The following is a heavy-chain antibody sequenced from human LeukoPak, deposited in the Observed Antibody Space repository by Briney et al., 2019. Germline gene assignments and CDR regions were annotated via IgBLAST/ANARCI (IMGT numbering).Heavy chain of an antibody. CDR1: GFTFSSYA. Sequence: GGSLRLSCAASGFTFSSYAMPWVRQAPGKGLEWVAVISYDGSNKYYADSVKGRFTISRDNSKNTPYLQMNSLRAEDTAVYYCARDLTNWNFDYWGQGTLVTVSS. CDR2: ISYDGSNK. V-gene: IGHV3-30-3*01. CDR3: ARDLTNWNFDY. D-gene: IGHD1-20*01. J-gene: IGHJ4*02.